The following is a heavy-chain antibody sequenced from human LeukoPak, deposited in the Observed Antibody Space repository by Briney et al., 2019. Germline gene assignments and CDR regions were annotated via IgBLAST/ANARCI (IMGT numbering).Heavy chain of an antibody. CDR2: IYHSGST. CDR1: GGSISSSNW. Sequence: SGTLSLTCAVSGGSISSSNWWSWVRQPPGKGLEWIGEIYHSGSTNYNPSLKSRVTISVDKSKNQFSLKLSSVTAADTAVYYCARRRYGSGSYSPYYYYYGMDVWGQGTTVTVSS. D-gene: IGHD3-10*01. J-gene: IGHJ6*02. CDR3: ARRRYGSGSYSPYYYYYGMDV. V-gene: IGHV4-4*02.